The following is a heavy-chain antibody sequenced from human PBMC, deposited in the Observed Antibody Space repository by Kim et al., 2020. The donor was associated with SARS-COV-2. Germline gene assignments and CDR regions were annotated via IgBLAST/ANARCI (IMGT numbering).Heavy chain of an antibody. CDR2: TYYRSKWYN. V-gene: IGHV6-1*01. CDR1: GDSVSSNSAA. J-gene: IGHJ4*02. Sequence: SQTLSLTCAISGDSVSSNSAAWNWIRQSPSRGLEWLGRTYYRSKWYNDYAVSVKSRITINPDTSKNQFSLQLNSVTPEDMAVYYCARGSTSFIAVAGVFDYWGQGALVTVSS. D-gene: IGHD6-19*01. CDR3: ARGSTSFIAVAGVFDY.